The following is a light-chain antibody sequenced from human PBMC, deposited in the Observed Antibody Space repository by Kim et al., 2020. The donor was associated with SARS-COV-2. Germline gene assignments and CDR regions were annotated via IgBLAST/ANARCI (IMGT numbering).Light chain of an antibody. Sequence: VSPVERVTLSCRSTKRVNDNLAWYQQKPGQPPRLLVYGGSVTPTYIPARFSGSGSKTEYTLTVTSLQSEDFAIYYCQQYDEWPWTFGQGTKVDIK. CDR2: GGS. J-gene: IGKJ1*01. CDR1: KRVNDN. V-gene: IGKV3-15*01. CDR3: QQYDEWPWT.